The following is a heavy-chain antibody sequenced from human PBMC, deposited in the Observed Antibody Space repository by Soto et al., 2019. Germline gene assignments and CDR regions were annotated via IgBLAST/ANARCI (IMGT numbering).Heavy chain of an antibody. J-gene: IGHJ6*03. D-gene: IGHD6-6*01. CDR1: GYTFTSYG. CDR2: ISAYNGNT. CDR3: ARGPSPIAAHYYYYYYMDV. V-gene: IGHV1-18*01. Sequence: GASVKVSCKASGYTFTSYGISWVRQAPGQGLKWMGWISAYNGNTNYAQKLQGRVTMTTDTSTSTAYMELRSLRSDDTAVYYCARGPSPIAAHYYYYYYMDVWGKGTTVTVSS.